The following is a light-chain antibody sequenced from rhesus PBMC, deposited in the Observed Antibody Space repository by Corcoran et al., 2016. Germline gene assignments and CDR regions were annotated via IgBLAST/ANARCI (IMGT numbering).Light chain of an antibody. V-gene: IGKV1-74*01. Sequence: DIQMTQSPSSLSASVGDRVTITCRTSENVNKYVSWYQQRPGKAPKLLIYMTSTLQPGVPSRFSGSGSGTDDTFTIGSLRSEDFGNYYCHHYYSVPYSFGQGTAV. CDR2: MTS. CDR1: ENVNKY. CDR3: HHYYSVPYS. J-gene: IGKJ2*01.